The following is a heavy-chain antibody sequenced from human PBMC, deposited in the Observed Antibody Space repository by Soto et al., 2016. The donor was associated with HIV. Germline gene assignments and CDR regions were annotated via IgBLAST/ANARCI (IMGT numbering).Heavy chain of an antibody. V-gene: IGHV3-11*05. J-gene: IGHJ4*02. CDR2: ISSSSTYT. Sequence: QVQLVESGGGLVKPGGSLRLSCVASGFTFSDYYMSWIRQAPGKGLEWVSYISSSSTYTNYADSVKGRFTISRDNAKNSLYLQMNSLRAEDTAVYYCARVPRTSRGFIVIIPAALDYWGQGTLVTVSS. D-gene: IGHD2-2*01. CDR3: ARVPRTSRGFIVIIPAALDY. CDR1: GFTFSDYY.